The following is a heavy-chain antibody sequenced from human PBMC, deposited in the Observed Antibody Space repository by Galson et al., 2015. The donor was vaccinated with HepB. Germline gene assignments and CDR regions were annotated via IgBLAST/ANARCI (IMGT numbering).Heavy chain of an antibody. V-gene: IGHV3-48*02. J-gene: IGHJ2*01. CDR1: GFTFSAYT. CDR3: ARVFFGLERYSAYWYFYL. D-gene: IGHD3-10*01. Sequence: SLRLSCAASGFTFSAYTMNWVRRAPGKGLESIAYISTNGATIYYADSVKGRFTVSRDNARNSLYLQMHSLRDEDTAVYYCARVFFGLERYSAYWYFYLWGRGTLVTVSS. CDR2: ISTNGATI.